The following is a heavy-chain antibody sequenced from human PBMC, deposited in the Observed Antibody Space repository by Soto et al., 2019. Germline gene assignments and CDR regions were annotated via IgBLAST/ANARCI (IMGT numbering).Heavy chain of an antibody. CDR3: ARANDYGDYDY. CDR1: GGSFSGYY. CDR2: INHSGST. Sequence: SETLSLTCAVYGGSFSGYYWSWIRQPPGKGLEWIGEINHSGSTNYNPSLKSRVTISVDTSKNQFSLKLSSVTAADTAVYYCARANDYGDYDYWGQGTLVTVSS. V-gene: IGHV4-34*01. J-gene: IGHJ4*02. D-gene: IGHD4-17*01.